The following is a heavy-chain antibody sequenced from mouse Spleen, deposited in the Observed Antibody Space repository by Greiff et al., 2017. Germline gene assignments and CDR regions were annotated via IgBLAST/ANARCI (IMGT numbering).Heavy chain of an antibody. V-gene: IGHV1-59*01. CDR1: GYTFTSYW. Sequence: QVQLQQPGAELVRPGTSVKLSCKASGYTFTSYWMHWVKQRPGQGLEWIGVIDPSDSYTNYNQKFKGKATLTVDTSSSTAYMQLSSLTSEDSAVYYCAKGFAYWGQGTQVTVSA. J-gene: IGHJ3*01. CDR3: AKGFAY. CDR2: IDPSDSYT.